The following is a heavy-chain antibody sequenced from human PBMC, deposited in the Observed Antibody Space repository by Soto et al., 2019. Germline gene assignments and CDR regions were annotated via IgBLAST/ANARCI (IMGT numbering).Heavy chain of an antibody. D-gene: IGHD3-10*01. V-gene: IGHV1-3*01. CDR3: ARGFYGSADY. CDR2: INGGGGKI. CDR1: GYTFTVHA. Sequence: ASVKDSCKASGYTFTVHAIHWVRQAPGQRLEWMGWINGGGGKIEYSQSFQGRVTLTRDTSTNTVYMELKTLTSEETAVYYCARGFYGSADYWGQGKLVTVSS. J-gene: IGHJ4*02.